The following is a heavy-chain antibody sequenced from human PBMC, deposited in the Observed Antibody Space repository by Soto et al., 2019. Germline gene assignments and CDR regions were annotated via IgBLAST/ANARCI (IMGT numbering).Heavy chain of an antibody. Sequence: EVQLVESGGGLLQPGGSLRLSCAASGFTFSDHHIDWVRQAPGKGLEWVGRSRNKARGYTTEYAPSVKGRFTISRDASRSSVFLEMYSLKIDDTAMYYCVRDDSRGDSSAFDLWGQGTMVTVSS. J-gene: IGHJ3*01. CDR2: SRNKARGYTT. D-gene: IGHD3-10*01. CDR3: VRDDSRGDSSAFDL. V-gene: IGHV3-72*01. CDR1: GFTFSDHH.